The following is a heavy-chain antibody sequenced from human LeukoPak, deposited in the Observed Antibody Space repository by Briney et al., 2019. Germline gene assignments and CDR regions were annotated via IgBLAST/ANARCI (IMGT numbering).Heavy chain of an antibody. V-gene: IGHV4-39*07. D-gene: IGHD5-12*01. CDR2: IYYIGST. J-gene: IGHJ4*02. CDR1: GGSISSTRYY. Sequence: SETLSLTCTVSGGSISSTRYYWGWIRQPPGKGLEWIGSIYYIGSTYYNPSLKSRVTISVDTSKNQFSLKLSSVTAADTAVYYCARVAYSGYDYRGYFDYWGQGTLVTVSS. CDR3: ARVAYSGYDYRGYFDY.